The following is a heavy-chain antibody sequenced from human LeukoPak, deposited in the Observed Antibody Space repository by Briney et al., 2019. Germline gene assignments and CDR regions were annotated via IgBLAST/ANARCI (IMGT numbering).Heavy chain of an antibody. CDR1: GFTFNRNA. J-gene: IGHJ4*02. V-gene: IGHV3-23*01. Sequence: GGSLRLSCAASGFTFNRNAISWVRQAPGKRLEWVSTIGGSGDKTFYADSVKGRFTISRDNSNNMVHLQMNSLTGEDTAIYYCVRRGDASSGWGDHDFWGQGALVTVSS. D-gene: IGHD6-19*01. CDR2: IGGSGDKT. CDR3: VRRGDASSGWGDHDF.